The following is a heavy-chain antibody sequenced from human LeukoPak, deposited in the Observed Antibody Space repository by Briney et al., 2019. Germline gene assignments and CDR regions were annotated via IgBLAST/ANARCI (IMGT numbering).Heavy chain of an antibody. V-gene: IGHV3-30*02. CDR3: ATYRQVLLPFES. CDR1: GFTFRSYG. CDR2: IWYDEITK. Sequence: GGSLRLSCVASGFTFRSYGIHWVRRAPGKGLEWLAFIWYDEITKDYADSVRGRFTISRDNSKSTLSLQMNSLRAEDTAIYYCATYRQVLLPFESWGQGTLVTVSS. D-gene: IGHD2-8*02. J-gene: IGHJ4*02.